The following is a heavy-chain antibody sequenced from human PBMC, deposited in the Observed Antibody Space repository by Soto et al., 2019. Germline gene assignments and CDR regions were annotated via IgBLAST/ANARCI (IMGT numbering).Heavy chain of an antibody. D-gene: IGHD3-9*01. CDR2: INPNSGGT. CDR1: GYTFTGYY. V-gene: IGHV1-2*02. Sequence: ASVKVSCKASGYTFTGYYMHWVRQAPGQGLEWMGWINPNSGGTNYAQKFQGRVTMTRDTSISTAYMELSRLRSDDTAVYYCARDGAYYDILTGYYIDAFGIWGQGTMVTVSS. CDR3: ARDGAYYDILTGYYIDAFGI. J-gene: IGHJ3*02.